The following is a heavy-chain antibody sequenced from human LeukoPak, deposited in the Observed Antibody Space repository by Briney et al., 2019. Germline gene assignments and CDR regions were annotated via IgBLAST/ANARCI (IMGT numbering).Heavy chain of an antibody. D-gene: IGHD3-22*01. Sequence: ASVKVSCKASGYTFTGYYMHWVRQAPGQGLEWMGWINPNSGGTNYAQKFQGRVTMTRDTSISTAYMELSRLRSDDTAVYYCARVWSASSYYYDSSGYSGFDPWGKGTLVTVSS. CDR1: GYTFTGYY. V-gene: IGHV1-2*02. CDR2: INPNSGGT. J-gene: IGHJ5*02. CDR3: ARVWSASSYYYDSSGYSGFDP.